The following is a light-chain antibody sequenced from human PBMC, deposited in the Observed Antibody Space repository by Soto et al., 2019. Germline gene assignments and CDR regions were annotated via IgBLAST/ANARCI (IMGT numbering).Light chain of an antibody. CDR1: QSVSSN. CDR3: QQHNNWPPIT. CDR2: GAS. J-gene: IGKJ5*01. V-gene: IGKV3-15*01. Sequence: LAMKQSPASLHVSRGGRAALASSASQSVSSNLAWYQQKPGQAPRLLIYGASTRATGIPARFSGSGSGTEFTLTISSLQSEDFAVYYCQQHNNWPPITFGQGTQLEIK.